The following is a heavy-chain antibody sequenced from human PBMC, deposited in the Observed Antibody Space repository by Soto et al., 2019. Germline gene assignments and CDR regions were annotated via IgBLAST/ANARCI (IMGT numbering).Heavy chain of an antibody. V-gene: IGHV1-3*01. D-gene: IGHD6-6*01. CDR2: INAGNGNT. Sequence: ASVKVSCKASGYTFTSYAMHWVRQAPGQRLEWMGWINAGNGNTKYSQKFQGRVTITRDTSASTAYMELSSLRSEDTAVYYCARDQRGEYSRSSVPLDGMDVWGQGTTVTVSS. J-gene: IGHJ6*02. CDR1: GYTFTSYA. CDR3: ARDQRGEYSRSSVPLDGMDV.